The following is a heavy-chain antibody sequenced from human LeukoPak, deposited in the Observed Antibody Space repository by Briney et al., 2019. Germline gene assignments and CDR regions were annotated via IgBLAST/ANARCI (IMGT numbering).Heavy chain of an antibody. CDR1: GFTFSSYA. CDR2: ISGSGGST. Sequence: GGSLRLSCAASGFTFSSYAMSWVRQAPGKGLEWVSAISGSGGSTYYADSVKGRLTISRDNSKNTLYLQRNSLRAEDTAVYYCAKDRVVRGANTDYWGQGTLVTVSS. CDR3: AKDRVVRGANTDY. V-gene: IGHV3-23*01. D-gene: IGHD3-10*01. J-gene: IGHJ4*02.